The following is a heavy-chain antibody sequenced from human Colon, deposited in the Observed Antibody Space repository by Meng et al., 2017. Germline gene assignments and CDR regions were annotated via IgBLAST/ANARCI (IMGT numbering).Heavy chain of an antibody. CDR2: ISAYIGTK. D-gene: IGHD1-14*01. CDR3: AREKGTGGGDLDA. V-gene: IGHV1-18*01. CDR1: GEEFSRYS. Sequence: QVQLVQAGAEVKKPGASVKVSCKASGEEFSRYSISWVRPAPGQGLEWMGWISAYIGTKNYVQKFQDRVTMTTDTSTSTAYMELRSLTSDDTAVYYCAREKGTGGGDLDAWGQGTLVTVSS. J-gene: IGHJ1*01.